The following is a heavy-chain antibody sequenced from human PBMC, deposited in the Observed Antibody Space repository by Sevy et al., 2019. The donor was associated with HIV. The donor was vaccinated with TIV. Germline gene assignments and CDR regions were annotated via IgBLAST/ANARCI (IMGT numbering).Heavy chain of an antibody. CDR2: IKQDGSEK. CDR3: ASHYVWGSYRYTYYFDY. V-gene: IGHV3-7*03. D-gene: IGHD3-16*02. Sequence: GGSLRLTCAASGFTFSSYWMSWVRQAPGKGLEWVANIKQDGSEKYYVDSVKGRCTISRDNAKNSLYLQMNSLRAEDTAVYYCASHYVWGSYRYTYYFDYWGQGTLVTVSS. J-gene: IGHJ4*02. CDR1: GFTFSSYW.